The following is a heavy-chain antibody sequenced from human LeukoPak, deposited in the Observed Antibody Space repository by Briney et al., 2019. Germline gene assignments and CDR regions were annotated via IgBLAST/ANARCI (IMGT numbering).Heavy chain of an antibody. CDR3: ARGVGGYTGWFDP. CDR2: INPNSGGT. V-gene: IGHV1-2*02. Sequence: ASVKVSCKASGYTFNGYYMHWVRQAHGQGLEWMGWINPNSGGTNYAQKFQGRVTMTRDTSISTAYMELSRLRSDDTAVYYCARGVGGYTGWFDPWGQGTLVTVSS. CDR1: GYTFNGYY. J-gene: IGHJ5*02. D-gene: IGHD3-22*01.